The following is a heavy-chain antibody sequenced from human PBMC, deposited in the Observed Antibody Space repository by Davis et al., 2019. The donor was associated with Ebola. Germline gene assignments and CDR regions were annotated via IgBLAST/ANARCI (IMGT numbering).Heavy chain of an antibody. CDR3: VREIYDYVWLAYFHY. CDR1: GFTFSSYA. Sequence: GESLKISCAASGFTFSSYAMSWVRQAPGKGLEWVSAISGSGGSTYYAESVRGRFTISRDNSKNTLHLQMNSLRTEDTALYYCVREIYDYVWLAYFHYWGQGTLVTVSS. CDR2: ISGSGGST. D-gene: IGHD3-16*01. J-gene: IGHJ4*02. V-gene: IGHV3-23*01.